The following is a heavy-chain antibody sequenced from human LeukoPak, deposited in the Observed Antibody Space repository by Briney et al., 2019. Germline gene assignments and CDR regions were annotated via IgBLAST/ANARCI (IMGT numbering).Heavy chain of an antibody. CDR3: AREGLRRWFDP. J-gene: IGHJ5*02. CDR1: GGSISSGSYY. CDR2: IYTSGST. V-gene: IGHV4-61*02. Sequence: PSETLSLTCTVSGGSISSGSYYWSWIRQPAGKGLEWIGRIYTSGSTNYNPSLKSRVTISVDTSKNQFSLKLSSVTAADTAVYYCAREGLRRWFDPWGQGTLVTVSS. D-gene: IGHD5/OR15-5a*01.